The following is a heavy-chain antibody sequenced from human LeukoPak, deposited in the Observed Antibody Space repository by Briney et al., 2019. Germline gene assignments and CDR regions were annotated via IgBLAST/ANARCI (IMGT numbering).Heavy chain of an antibody. CDR2: ISAYNGNT. CDR1: GYTFTSYG. CDR3: ARRGTPVVPAAILYYYYMDV. D-gene: IGHD2-2*01. V-gene: IGHV1-18*01. J-gene: IGHJ6*03. Sequence: GASVKVSCKASGYTFTSYGISWVRQAPGQGLEWMGWISAYNGNTNYAQKLQGRVTMTTDTSTSTAYMELRSLRSDDTAVYYCARRGTPVVPAAILYYYYMDVWGKGTTVTVSS.